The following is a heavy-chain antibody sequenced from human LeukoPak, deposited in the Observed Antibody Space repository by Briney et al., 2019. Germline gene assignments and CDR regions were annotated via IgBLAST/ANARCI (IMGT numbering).Heavy chain of an antibody. CDR2: IIPIFGTA. D-gene: IGHD6-6*01. J-gene: IGHJ6*03. CDR1: GGTFSSYA. V-gene: IGHV1-69*13. CDR3: ARTRNYYYYMDV. Sequence: ASVKVSCKASGGTFSSYAISWVRQAPGQGLEWMGGIIPIFGTANYAQKFQGRVTITADESTSTAYMELSSLRSEDTAVYYCARTRNYYYYMDVWGKGPRSPSP.